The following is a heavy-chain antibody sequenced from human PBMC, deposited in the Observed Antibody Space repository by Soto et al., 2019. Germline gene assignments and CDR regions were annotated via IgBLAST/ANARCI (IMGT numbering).Heavy chain of an antibody. D-gene: IGHD2-21*01. J-gene: IGHJ5*02. V-gene: IGHV4-31*03. CDR1: GGSISSGGYY. Sequence: QVQLQESGPGLVKPSQTLSLTCTVSGGSISSGGYYWSWIRQHPGKGLEWTGYIYYSGSTYYNPSLKSRVTISVDTSKNQFSLKLSSVTAADTAVYYCARVKVVVIPDWFDPWGQGTLVTVSS. CDR2: IYYSGST. CDR3: ARVKVVVIPDWFDP.